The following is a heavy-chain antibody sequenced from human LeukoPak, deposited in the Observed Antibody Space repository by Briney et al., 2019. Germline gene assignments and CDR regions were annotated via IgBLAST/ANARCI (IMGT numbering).Heavy chain of an antibody. Sequence: SQTLSLTCTVSGGSISSGDYYWSWIRQPPGKDLEWIGYIYYSGSTYYNPSLKSRVTISVDTSKNQFSLKLSSVTAADTAVYYCARARWYYDFWSGYSELDPWGQGTLVTVSS. D-gene: IGHD3-3*01. V-gene: IGHV4-30-4*01. CDR1: GGSISSGDYY. CDR2: IYYSGST. J-gene: IGHJ5*02. CDR3: ARARWYYDFWSGYSELDP.